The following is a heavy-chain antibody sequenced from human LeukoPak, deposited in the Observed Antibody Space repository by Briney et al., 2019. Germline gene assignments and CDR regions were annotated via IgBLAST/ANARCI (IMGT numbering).Heavy chain of an antibody. D-gene: IGHD3-22*01. V-gene: IGHV1-24*01. J-gene: IGHJ4*02. CDR1: GYSLTELA. CDR3: ATFQAYANSGHLRPYFDY. CDR2: SDPEDVKT. Sequence: ASVKVSCKISGYSLTELAIHWVRQAPGKGLEWMGGSDPEDVKTSFAEKFQGRVTFTEDTSTDTAFMELSRLRSDDTAVYYCATFQAYANSGHLRPYFDYWGQGTLVTVTS.